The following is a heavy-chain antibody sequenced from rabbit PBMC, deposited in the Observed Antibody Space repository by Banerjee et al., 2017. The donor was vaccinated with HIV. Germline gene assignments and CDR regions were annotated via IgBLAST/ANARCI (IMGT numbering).Heavy chain of an antibody. V-gene: IGHV1S45*01. J-gene: IGHJ4*01. Sequence: EESGGGLVQPEGSLTLTCKASGIDFSISNWICWVRQAPGRGLEWIGCIYTGSGATYYASWAKGRFTISKTSSTTVTLQMTSLTAADTATYFCARDRDGGYGDYFNLWGPGTLVTVS. CDR3: ARDRDGGYGDYFNL. CDR2: IYTGSGAT. CDR1: GIDFSISNW. D-gene: IGHD1-1*01.